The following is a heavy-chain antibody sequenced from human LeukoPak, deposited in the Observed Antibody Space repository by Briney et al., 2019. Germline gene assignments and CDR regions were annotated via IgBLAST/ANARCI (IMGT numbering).Heavy chain of an antibody. CDR1: GFTFSSYW. V-gene: IGHV3-7*01. D-gene: IGHD2-2*01. CDR3: ARDIADPIYSTSSLILDY. CDR2: IKQDGSEK. J-gene: IGHJ4*02. Sequence: GGSLRLSCAASGFTFSSYWMTWVRQAPGKGLEWVANIKQDGSEKYYVDSVKGRFIISRDNAKNSLYLQMNSLRVEDTAVYYCARDIADPIYSTSSLILDYWGQGTLVTVSS.